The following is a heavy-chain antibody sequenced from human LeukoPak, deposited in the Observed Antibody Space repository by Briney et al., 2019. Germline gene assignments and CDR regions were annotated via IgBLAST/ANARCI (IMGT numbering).Heavy chain of an antibody. J-gene: IGHJ4*02. Sequence: PSETLSPTCTVSGGSISSYYWSWLRQPPGKGLEWIGYIYYSGSTIYNPSLKSRVTISVDTSKNQFSLRLSSVTAADTAVYYCARAWGCSGGSCPSDYWGQGTLVTVSS. V-gene: IGHV4-59*01. CDR1: GGSISSYY. CDR3: ARAWGCSGGSCPSDY. D-gene: IGHD2-15*01. CDR2: IYYSGST.